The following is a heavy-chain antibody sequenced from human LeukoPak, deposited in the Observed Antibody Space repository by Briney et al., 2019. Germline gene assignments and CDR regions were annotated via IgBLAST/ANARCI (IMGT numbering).Heavy chain of an antibody. D-gene: IGHD5-24*01. CDR2: INPNSGGT. J-gene: IGHJ4*02. Sequence: ASVKASCKASGYTFTGSYMHWVRQAPGQGLEWMGWINPNSGGTNYAQKFQGRVTMTRDTSISTAYMELSRLRSDDTAVYYCTTSRDGYNFHYFDYWGQGTLVTVSS. V-gene: IGHV1-2*02. CDR1: GYTFTGSY. CDR3: TTSRDGYNFHYFDY.